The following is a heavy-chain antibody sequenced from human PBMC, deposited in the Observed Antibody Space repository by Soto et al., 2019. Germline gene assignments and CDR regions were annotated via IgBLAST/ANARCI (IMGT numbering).Heavy chain of an antibody. CDR1: GFPFNNYG. D-gene: IGHD6-13*01. V-gene: IGHV3-33*01. CDR3: ARHPERIAQIGWFDP. Sequence: GGSLRLSCAASGFPFNNYGMHWVRQAPGKGLEWVAVIWFDGGQKYYADSVKGRFTISRDNPKNMLFLQMDSLRVEDTAVYYCARHPERIAQIGWFDPWGQGTLVTVSS. J-gene: IGHJ5*02. CDR2: IWFDGGQK.